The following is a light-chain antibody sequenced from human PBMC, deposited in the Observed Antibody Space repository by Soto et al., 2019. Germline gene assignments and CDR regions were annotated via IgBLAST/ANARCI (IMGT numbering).Light chain of an antibody. CDR1: QSLDSW. Sequence: DIQMTQSPSTLSASVEDRVTITCRASQSLDSWLAWYQQKPGKPPKLLIYKTSILEFGVPSRFSGSGSGTLFTLTICSLQPDDFATYYCQQYHSFSTFGQGTKVEIK. V-gene: IGKV1-5*03. CDR3: QQYHSFST. CDR2: KTS. J-gene: IGKJ1*01.